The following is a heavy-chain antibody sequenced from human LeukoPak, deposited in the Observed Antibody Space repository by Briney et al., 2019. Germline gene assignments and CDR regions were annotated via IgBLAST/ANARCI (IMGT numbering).Heavy chain of an antibody. D-gene: IGHD3-10*01. Sequence: VASVKVSCKASGYTFTSYAMHWVRQAPGQRLEWMGWISAYNGNTNYAQKLQGRVTMTTDTSTSTAYMELRSLRSDDTAVYYCARDGNSIMVRGVIEWGQGTLVTVSS. CDR1: GYTFTSYA. CDR2: ISAYNGNT. V-gene: IGHV1-18*01. J-gene: IGHJ4*02. CDR3: ARDGNSIMVRGVIE.